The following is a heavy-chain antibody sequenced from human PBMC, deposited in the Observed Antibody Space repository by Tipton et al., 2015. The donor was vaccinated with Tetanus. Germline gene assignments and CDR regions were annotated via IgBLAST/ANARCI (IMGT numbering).Heavy chain of an antibody. CDR3: ARQIIAMANKEFDS. J-gene: IGHJ5*01. D-gene: IGHD5-24*01. Sequence: TLSLTCSVSGVSMSTTNYFWGWIRQPPGKPLEWIGSIYYSGNTFYNPSLQSRVTISVDTSKNQFSLNLSSMTAADTAVYYCARQIIAMANKEFDSWGQGTLVTVSS. CDR2: IYYSGNT. V-gene: IGHV4-39*01. CDR1: GVSMSTTNYF.